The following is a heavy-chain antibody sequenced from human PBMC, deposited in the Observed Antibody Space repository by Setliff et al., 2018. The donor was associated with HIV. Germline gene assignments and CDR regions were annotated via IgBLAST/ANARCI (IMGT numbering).Heavy chain of an antibody. CDR1: GSGFTFSSYS. V-gene: IGHV3-48*01. D-gene: IGHD3-9*01. CDR2: ISSTSSTI. Sequence: PGESLKISCAASGSGFTFSSYSMNWVRQAPGKGLEWVSYISSTSSTIYYANSVKGRFTISRDDAKNSLYLQMNSLRAEDTAVYYCARDLYFYYYMDVWGKGTTVTVSS. CDR3: ARDLYFYYYMDV. J-gene: IGHJ6*03.